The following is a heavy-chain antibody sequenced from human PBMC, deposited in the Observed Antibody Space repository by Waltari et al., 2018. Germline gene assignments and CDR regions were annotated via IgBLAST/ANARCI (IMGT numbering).Heavy chain of an antibody. V-gene: IGHV3-7*01. Sequence: EMQLVESGGGLVPPGGSLRLSCAATVFTLSDYWMSWVRQAPGKGAVWLANIKKDGGEEYYVDSVRGRFTISRDNAKNSLYLQMDSLRPEDTAVYYCARDQWFGFDIWGQGTMVTVSS. J-gene: IGHJ3*02. D-gene: IGHD3-22*01. CDR3: ARDQWFGFDI. CDR2: IKKDGGEE. CDR1: VFTLSDYW.